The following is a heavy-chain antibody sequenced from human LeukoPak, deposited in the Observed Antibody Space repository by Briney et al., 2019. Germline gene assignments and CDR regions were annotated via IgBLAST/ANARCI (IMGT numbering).Heavy chain of an antibody. CDR3: AREPRRDCSGGSCYSGY. D-gene: IGHD2-15*01. V-gene: IGHV1-69*04. Sequence: ASVKVSCKASGGTFSSYAISWVRQAPGQGLEWMGRIIPILGIANYAQKFQGRVTITADKSTSTAYMELSSLRSEDTAVYYCAREPRRDCSGGSCYSGYWGQGTLVTVSS. CDR2: IIPILGIA. J-gene: IGHJ4*02. CDR1: GGTFSSYA.